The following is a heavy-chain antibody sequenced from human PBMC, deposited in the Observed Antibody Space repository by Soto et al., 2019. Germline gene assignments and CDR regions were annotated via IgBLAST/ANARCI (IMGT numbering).Heavy chain of an antibody. Sequence: SGGSLRLSCVVSGFTFSSFTMNWVRQAPGKGLEWVSSISSISYIYYADSVKGRFTISRDNAKNSLYLQMNSLRAEDTAVYYCERGPTSGTYAYWGQGTLVTVSS. J-gene: IGHJ4*02. CDR1: GFTFSSFT. CDR3: ERGPTSGTYAY. V-gene: IGHV3-21*06. D-gene: IGHD1-26*01. CDR2: ISSISYI.